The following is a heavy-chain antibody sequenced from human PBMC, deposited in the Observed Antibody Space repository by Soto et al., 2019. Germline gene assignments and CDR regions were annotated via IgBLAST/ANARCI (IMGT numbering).Heavy chain of an antibody. CDR2: MNPNSGNT. D-gene: IGHD2-2*01. CDR3: ARAKGDCSSTSCYAYYYYYMDV. CDR1: GYTFTSYD. Sequence: GASVKVSCKASGYTFTSYDINWVRQATGQGLEWMGWMNPNSGNTGYAQKFQGRVTMTRNTSISTAYMELSSLRSEDTAVYYCARAKGDCSSTSCYAYYYYYMDVWGKGTTVTVSS. J-gene: IGHJ6*03. V-gene: IGHV1-8*01.